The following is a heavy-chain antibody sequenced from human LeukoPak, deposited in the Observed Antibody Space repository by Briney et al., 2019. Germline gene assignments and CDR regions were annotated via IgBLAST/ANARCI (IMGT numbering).Heavy chain of an antibody. D-gene: IGHD3-10*01. CDR1: GYPFTDYC. Sequence: GASVKVSCKASGYPFTDYCIHWVRQAPGQGLEWMGWINPNSGDTKYAQTFQARVTMTRDTSINTAYMEVTGLGSEDTAVYYCARGSALAGARHPFDYWGQGTLVTVSS. V-gene: IGHV1-2*02. J-gene: IGHJ4*02. CDR3: ARGSALAGARHPFDY. CDR2: INPNSGDT.